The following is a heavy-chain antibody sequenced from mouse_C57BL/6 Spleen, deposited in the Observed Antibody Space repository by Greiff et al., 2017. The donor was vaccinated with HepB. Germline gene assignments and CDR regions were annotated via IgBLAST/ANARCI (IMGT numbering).Heavy chain of an antibody. CDR3: AREGGYDFDY. CDR2: ISSGGSYT. D-gene: IGHD2-2*01. V-gene: IGHV5-6*02. CDR1: GFTFSSYG. J-gene: IGHJ2*01. Sequence: EVKLEESGGDLVKPGGSLKLSCAASGFTFSSYGMSWVRQTPDKRLEWVATISSGGSYTYYPDSVKGRFTISRDNAKNTLYLQMSSLKSEDTAMYYCAREGGYDFDYWGQGTTLTVSS.